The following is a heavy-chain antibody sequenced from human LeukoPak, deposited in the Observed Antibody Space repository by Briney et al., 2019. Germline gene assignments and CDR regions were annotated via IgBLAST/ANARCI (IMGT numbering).Heavy chain of an antibody. J-gene: IGHJ4*02. V-gene: IGHV4-61*02. CDR3: ASGVGAFDY. CDR1: GVSISSSRHY. D-gene: IGHD1-26*01. Sequence: SETLSLTCSISGVSISSSRHYWSCIRQPAGKAREWIGRIYTSGSTNYNPSLKSRVTMSVDTSKNQLSLKLSSVTAADTAVYYCASGVGAFDYWGQGTLVTVSS. CDR2: IYTSGST.